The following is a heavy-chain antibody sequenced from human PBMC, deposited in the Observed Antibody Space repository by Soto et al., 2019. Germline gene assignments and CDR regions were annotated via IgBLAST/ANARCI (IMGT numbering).Heavy chain of an antibody. D-gene: IGHD2-15*01. CDR2: ISYDGSNK. CDR1: GFTFSSYG. Sequence: PGGSLRLSCAASGFTFSSYGMHWVRQAPGKWLEWVAVISYDGSNKYYADSVKGRFTISRDNSKNTLYLQMNSLRAEDTAVYYCAKDQGYCSGGSCPLGDYWGQGXLVTVYS. CDR3: AKDQGYCSGGSCPLGDY. V-gene: IGHV3-30*18. J-gene: IGHJ4*02.